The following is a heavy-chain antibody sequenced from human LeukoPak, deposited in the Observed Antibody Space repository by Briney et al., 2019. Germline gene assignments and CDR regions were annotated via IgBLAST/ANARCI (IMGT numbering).Heavy chain of an antibody. V-gene: IGHV5-51*01. CDR3: ARRAGSTGSEYFVMDV. J-gene: IGHJ6*01. D-gene: IGHD5-12*01. Sequence: GESLKISWKGSGYSFANYWIAWVRQMPGKGLELVGIIYPDDSDCRYSPSFQGQVTISAHKPFSTAYVQWSSLKACGSAMCYCARRAGSTGSEYFVMDVWGQGTTVTVSS. CDR1: GYSFANYW. CDR2: IYPDDSDC.